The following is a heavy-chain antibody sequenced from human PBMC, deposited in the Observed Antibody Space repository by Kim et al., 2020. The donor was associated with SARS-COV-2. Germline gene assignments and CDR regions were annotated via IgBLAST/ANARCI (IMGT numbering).Heavy chain of an antibody. Sequence: GGSLRLSCAASGFTFSSYAMSWVRQAPGKGLEWVSAISGSGGSTYYADSVKGRFTISRDNSKNTLYLQMNSLRAEDTAVYYCAKDSGITMIVASGGFDYWGQGTLVTVSS. V-gene: IGHV3-23*01. CDR3: AKDSGITMIVASGGFDY. CDR1: GFTFSSYA. J-gene: IGHJ4*02. CDR2: ISGSGGST. D-gene: IGHD3-22*01.